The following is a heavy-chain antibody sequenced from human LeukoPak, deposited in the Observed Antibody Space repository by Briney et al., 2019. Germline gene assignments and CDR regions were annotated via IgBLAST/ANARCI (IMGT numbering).Heavy chain of an antibody. CDR1: GFTFSSYA. CDR2: IKQDGSEK. Sequence: GGSLRLSCAASGFTFSSYAMHWVRQAPGKGLEWVANIKQDGSEKYYVDSVKGRFTISRDNAKNSLYLQMNSLRAEDTAVYYCARDSSGPSFDYWGQGTLVTVSS. J-gene: IGHJ4*02. CDR3: ARDSSGPSFDY. D-gene: IGHD6-19*01. V-gene: IGHV3-7*01.